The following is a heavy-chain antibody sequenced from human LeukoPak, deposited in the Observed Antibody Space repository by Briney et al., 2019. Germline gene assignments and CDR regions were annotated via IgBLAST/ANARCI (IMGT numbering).Heavy chain of an antibody. Sequence: GGSLRLSCAASGFTFSSYGMHWVRQAPGKGLEWVAVISYDGSNKYYADSVKGRFTISRDNSKNTLYLQMNSLRAEDTAVNYCAKRYDYVWGSYRNDAFDIWGQGTMVTVSS. J-gene: IGHJ3*02. CDR1: GFTFSSYG. V-gene: IGHV3-30*18. CDR3: AKRYDYVWGSYRNDAFDI. D-gene: IGHD3-16*02. CDR2: ISYDGSNK.